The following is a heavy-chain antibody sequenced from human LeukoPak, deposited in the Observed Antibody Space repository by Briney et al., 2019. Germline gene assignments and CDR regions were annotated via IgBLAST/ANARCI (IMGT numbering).Heavy chain of an antibody. V-gene: IGHV1-46*01. D-gene: IGHD1-26*01. CDR1: GYTFTSYY. J-gene: IGHJ4*02. CDR3: ARDIGSFYVAY. Sequence: ASVKVSCKASGYTFTSYYMHWVRQAPGQGLEWMGIINPSGSGTTYAQKFQGRVTMTRDTSTSTVYMELSSLRSEDTAVYYCARDIGSFYVAYWGQGTLVTVSS. CDR2: INPSGSGT.